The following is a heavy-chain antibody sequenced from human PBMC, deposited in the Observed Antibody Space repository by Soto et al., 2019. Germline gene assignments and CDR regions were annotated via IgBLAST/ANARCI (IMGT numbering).Heavy chain of an antibody. V-gene: IGHV4-39*01. CDR3: ARLNAGTTYYYYGMDV. D-gene: IGHD1-7*01. J-gene: IGHJ6*02. CDR1: GASISSSSYY. CDR2: IYYSGST. Sequence: QLQLHESGPGLVKPSETLSLTCTVSGASISSSSYYWGWIRQPPGKGLEWIGSIYYSGSTYYNPSLKSRVTISVETSKNQFSLKLSSVTAADTALYYCARLNAGTTYYYYGMDVWGQGTTVTVSS.